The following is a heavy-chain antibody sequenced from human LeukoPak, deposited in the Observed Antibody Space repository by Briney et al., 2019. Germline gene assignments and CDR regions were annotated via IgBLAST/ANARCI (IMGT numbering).Heavy chain of an antibody. CDR1: GFTFSSYW. V-gene: IGHV3-7*01. D-gene: IGHD3-10*01. CDR3: AKNTWKSSDSGRGRMDV. J-gene: IGHJ6*02. CDR2: IKQDGSEK. Sequence: GGSLRLSCAASGFTFSSYWMSWVRQAPGKGLEWVANIKQDGSEKYYVDSVKGRFTISRDNAKNSLYLQMNSLRAEDTAVYYCAKNTWKSSDSGRGRMDVWGQGTTVTVSS.